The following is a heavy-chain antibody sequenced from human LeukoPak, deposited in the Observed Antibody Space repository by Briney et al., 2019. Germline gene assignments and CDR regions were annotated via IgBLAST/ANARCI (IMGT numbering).Heavy chain of an antibody. Sequence: GESLKISCKGSGYSFTSYWISWVRQMPEKGLEWMGIIYPGDSDTRYSTSFQGQVTISADKSISTAHLNWSSLKAFHTDKYYNARQRTGCGGDCYSPYYLDYWGQGTLVTVSS. CDR2: IYPGDSDT. J-gene: IGHJ4*02. D-gene: IGHD2-21*01. V-gene: IGHV5-51*01. CDR1: GYSFTSYW. CDR3: ARQRTGCGGDCYSPYYLDY.